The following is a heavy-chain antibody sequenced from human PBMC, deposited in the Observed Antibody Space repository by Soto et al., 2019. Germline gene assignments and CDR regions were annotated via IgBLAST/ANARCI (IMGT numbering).Heavy chain of an antibody. Sequence: GASVKVSCKASGYTFTSYGISWVRQAPGQGLEWMGWISAYNGNTNYAQKLQGRVTMTTDTSTSTAYMELRSLRSDDTAVYYCARASITMIVVVTAEAFDIWGQGTMVTVSS. V-gene: IGHV1-18*01. D-gene: IGHD3-22*01. CDR3: ARASITMIVVVTAEAFDI. CDR1: GYTFTSYG. J-gene: IGHJ3*02. CDR2: ISAYNGNT.